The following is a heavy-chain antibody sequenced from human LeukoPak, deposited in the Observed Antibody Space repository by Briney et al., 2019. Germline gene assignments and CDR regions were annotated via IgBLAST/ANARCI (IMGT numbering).Heavy chain of an antibody. CDR3: AKDPIYSGYGGLDV. CDR2: IRFDGSNI. V-gene: IGHV3-30*02. D-gene: IGHD5-12*01. J-gene: IGHJ6*04. Sequence: GGSLRLSCAASGFSFRTYGMHWVLQAPGKGLESVTYIRFDGSNIYYAEAVKGRFTISRDNSKNTLFLQMNRLRADDTAVYYCAKDPIYSGYGGLDVWRKGTTVTISS. CDR1: GFSFRTYG.